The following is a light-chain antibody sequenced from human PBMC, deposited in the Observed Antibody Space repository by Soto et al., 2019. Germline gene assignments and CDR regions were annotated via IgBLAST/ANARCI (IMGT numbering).Light chain of an antibody. J-gene: IGKJ3*01. Sequence: EIVLTQSPGTLSLSPGDRATLSCRASQGVSANSLAWYQHKVGQAPRLLIYGAFSRATGIPDRFSGNGSETDFTLTSSRLAPEDFAVYFCHQYGSTPFTFGPGKKVDIK. V-gene: IGKV3-20*01. CDR3: HQYGSTPFT. CDR1: QGVSANS. CDR2: GAF.